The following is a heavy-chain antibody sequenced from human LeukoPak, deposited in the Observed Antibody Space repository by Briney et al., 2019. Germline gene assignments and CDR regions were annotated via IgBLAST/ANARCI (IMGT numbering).Heavy chain of an antibody. CDR2: IYPGDSDT. CDR3: ARGWGYSSDWYAYFDY. V-gene: IGHV5-51*01. D-gene: IGHD6-19*01. CDR1: GYSFTSYW. Sequence: GESLKISCKGSGYSFTSYWIGWVRQMPGKGLEWMGIIYPGDSDTRYSPSFQGQVTISADKSISTAYLQWSSLKASDTAMYYCARGWGYSSDWYAYFDYWGQGTLVTVSS. J-gene: IGHJ4*02.